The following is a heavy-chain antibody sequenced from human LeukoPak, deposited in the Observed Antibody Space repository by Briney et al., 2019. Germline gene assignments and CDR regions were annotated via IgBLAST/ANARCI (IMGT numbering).Heavy chain of an antibody. CDR3: ARVGRYCSGGSCYEGFDY. D-gene: IGHD2-15*01. CDR2: IYYSGST. CDR1: GGFLSSYY. J-gene: IGHJ4*02. Sequence: SETLSLTRTVSGGFLSSYYWSWLRQPPGKGLEGIGYIYYSGSTNYNPPLTSRVTISLDPSKNQFSLKLSSVTAADTAVYYCARVGRYCSGGSCYEGFDYWGQGTLVTVSS. V-gene: IGHV4-59*01.